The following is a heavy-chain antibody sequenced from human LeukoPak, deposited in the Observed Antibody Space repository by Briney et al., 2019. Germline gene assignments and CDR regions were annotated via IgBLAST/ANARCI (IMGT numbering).Heavy chain of an antibody. V-gene: IGHV1-8*01. CDR2: MNPNSGDT. J-gene: IGHJ4*02. D-gene: IGHD5-12*01. Sequence: VKVSCKASGYTFTSYDINWVRQATGQGLEWMGWMNPNSGDTAYAQKFQDRVTMTRNTSITTAYMELSSLRSEDTAVYYCARGRYDSDHWGQGTLVTVSS. CDR3: ARGRYDSDH. CDR1: GYTFTSYD.